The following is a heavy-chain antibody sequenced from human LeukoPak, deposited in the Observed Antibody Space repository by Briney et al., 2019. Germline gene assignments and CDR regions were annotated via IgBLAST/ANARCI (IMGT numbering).Heavy chain of an antibody. V-gene: IGHV5-51*01. D-gene: IGHD2-8*01. CDR3: ARLAYCSNDVCYSNYYYSMDL. CDR1: GYTFSSYW. Sequence: GESLKISCKGSGYTFSSYWIGWVRQMPGKGLEWMGIIYPDDSDTRYSPSFQGQVTISADKSISTAYLQWSSLKASDTAMYYCARLAYCSNDVCYSNYYYSMDLWGKGTTVTVSS. J-gene: IGHJ6*03. CDR2: IYPDDSDT.